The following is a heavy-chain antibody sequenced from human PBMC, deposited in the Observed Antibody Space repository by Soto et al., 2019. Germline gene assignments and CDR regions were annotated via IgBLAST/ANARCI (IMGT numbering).Heavy chain of an antibody. CDR2: IYHSGST. V-gene: IGHV4-4*02. CDR3: ASWWGRYCSGGSCYSGSGFDY. CDR1: SGSISSSNW. D-gene: IGHD2-15*01. J-gene: IGHJ4*02. Sequence: QVQLQESGPGLVKPSGTLSLTCAVSSGSISSSNWWSWVRHPPGKGLEWIGEIYHSGSTNYNPSLKSRVTISVDKSKNQFSLKLSSVTAADTAVYYCASWWGRYCSGGSCYSGSGFDYWGQGTLVTVSS.